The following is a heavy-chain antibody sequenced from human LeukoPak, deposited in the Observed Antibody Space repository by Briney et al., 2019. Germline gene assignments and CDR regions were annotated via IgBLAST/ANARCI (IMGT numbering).Heavy chain of an antibody. Sequence: ASVKVSCKASGGTFSSYAISWVRQAPGQGLEWMGGIIPIFGTANYAQKFQGRVTITADESTSTAYMELSSLRSEDTAVYYCARVRLGGIAVVPAAIEAFDIWGQGTMVTVSS. V-gene: IGHV1-69*13. CDR3: ARVRLGGIAVVPAAIEAFDI. CDR1: GGTFSSYA. J-gene: IGHJ3*02. D-gene: IGHD2-2*01. CDR2: IIPIFGTA.